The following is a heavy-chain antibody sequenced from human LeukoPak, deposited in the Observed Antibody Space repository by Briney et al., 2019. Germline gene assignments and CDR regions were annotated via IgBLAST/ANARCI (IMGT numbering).Heavy chain of an antibody. CDR2: INDDSSDI. D-gene: IGHD2-2*01. V-gene: IGHV3-21*05. CDR1: GFTFSLYA. Sequence: GGSLRLSCAASGFTFSLYAMNWVRQAPGKGLEWISYINDDSSDIHYADSVRGRFTISRDDARKTLYLQLSSLRVEDTAVYYCAIDTFQPGLIDSWGQGTLVTVSS. CDR3: AIDTFQPGLIDS. J-gene: IGHJ4*02.